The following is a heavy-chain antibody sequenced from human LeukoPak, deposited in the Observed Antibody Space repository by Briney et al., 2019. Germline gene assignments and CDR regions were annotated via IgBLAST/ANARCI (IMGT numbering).Heavy chain of an antibody. D-gene: IGHD6-19*01. Sequence: PGGSLRLSCAASGVTFSSYVMSWVRQAPGKGLGWGSGVYGRGSSTYYADSVKGRFTISRDNSKNTLYLQMNSLRAEDTAVYYCARQPDDFSGWNNGQNFFDYWGQGTLVTVSS. CDR3: ARQPDDFSGWNNGQNFFDY. V-gene: IGHV3-23*05. CDR2: VYGRGSST. J-gene: IGHJ4*02. CDR1: GVTFSSYV.